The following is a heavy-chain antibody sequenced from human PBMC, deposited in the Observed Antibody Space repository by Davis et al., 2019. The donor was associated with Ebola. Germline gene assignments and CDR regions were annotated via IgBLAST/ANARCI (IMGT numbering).Heavy chain of an antibody. CDR2: IKQDGSEK. J-gene: IGHJ5*02. D-gene: IGHD3-10*01. Sequence: ETLSLTCTVSGGSISSGGYYWSWIRQHPGKGLEWVANIKQDGSEKYYVDFVKGRFTISRDNAKNSLYLQMNSLRAEDTAVYYCARVWTMVRGVLFFDPWGQGTLVTVSS. V-gene: IGHV3-7*01. CDR1: GGSISSGGYY. CDR3: ARVWTMVRGVLFFDP.